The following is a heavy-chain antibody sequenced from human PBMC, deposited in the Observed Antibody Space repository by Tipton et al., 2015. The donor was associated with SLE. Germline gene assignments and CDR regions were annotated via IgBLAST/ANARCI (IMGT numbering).Heavy chain of an antibody. J-gene: IGHJ4*02. CDR3: ARIDERDGYNIVY. V-gene: IGHV4-59*08. D-gene: IGHD5-24*01. CDR1: SGSIGRYF. CDR2: IYYSGST. Sequence: TLSLTCTVSSGSIGRYFWSWIRQPPGKGLEWIGYIYYSGSTNYNPSLKSRVTISVDTSKNQFSLKVSSVIAADTAVYFCARIDERDGYNIVYWGQGTLVTVSS.